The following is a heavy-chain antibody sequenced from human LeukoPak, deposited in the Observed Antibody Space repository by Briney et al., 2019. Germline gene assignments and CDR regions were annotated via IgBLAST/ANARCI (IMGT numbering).Heavy chain of an antibody. J-gene: IGHJ6*02. CDR2: ISYDGSNK. CDR1: GFTFCSYA. V-gene: IGHV3-30-3*01. D-gene: IGHD3-16*01. Sequence: GRSLRLSCAASGFTFCSYAMHWVRQAPGKGLEWVAVISYDGSNKYYADSVKGRFTISRDNSKNTLYLQMNSLRAEDTAVYYCARDRIWGDYYYGMDVWGQGTTVTVSS. CDR3: ARDRIWGDYYYGMDV.